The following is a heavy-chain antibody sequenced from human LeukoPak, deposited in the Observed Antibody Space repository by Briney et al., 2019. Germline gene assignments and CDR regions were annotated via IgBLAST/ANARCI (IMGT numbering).Heavy chain of an antibody. D-gene: IGHD4-17*01. J-gene: IGHJ6*03. V-gene: IGHV1-69*05. CDR3: ARGETTVTEYYYYYYYMDV. Sequence: SVKVSCKASGATFSSYAISWVRQAPGQGLEWMGGIIPIFGTANYAQKFQGRVTITTDESTSTAYMELSSLRSEDTAVYYCARGETTVTEYYYYYYYMDVWGKGTTVTVSS. CDR2: IIPIFGTA. CDR1: GATFSSYA.